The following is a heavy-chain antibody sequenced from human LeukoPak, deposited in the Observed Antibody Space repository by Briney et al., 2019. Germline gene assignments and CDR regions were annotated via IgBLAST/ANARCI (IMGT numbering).Heavy chain of an antibody. J-gene: IGHJ4*02. CDR1: GGTFSSYA. D-gene: IGHD2-21*01. V-gene: IGHV1-69*13. CDR3: ARILSYCGGDCYSPDY. Sequence: ASVKVSCKASGGTFSSYAISWVRQAPGQGLEWMGGIIPIFGTANYAQKFQGRVTITADESTSTAYMELSNLRSEDTAVYYCARILSYCGGDCYSPDYWGQGTLVTVSS. CDR2: IIPIFGTA.